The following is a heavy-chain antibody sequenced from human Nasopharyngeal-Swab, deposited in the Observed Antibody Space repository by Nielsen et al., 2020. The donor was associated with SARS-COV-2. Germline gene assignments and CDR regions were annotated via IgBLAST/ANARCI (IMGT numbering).Heavy chain of an antibody. J-gene: IGHJ6*02. Sequence: SVKVSCKASGYTFTSYGISWVRQAPGQGLEWMGGIIPILGIANYAQKFQGRVTITADKSTSTAYMELSSLRSEDTAVYYCARVGTPRSYYYYYGMDVWGQGTTVTVSS. CDR1: GYTFTSYG. D-gene: IGHD1/OR15-1a*01. CDR3: ARVGTPRSYYYYYGMDV. V-gene: IGHV1-69*10. CDR2: IIPILGIA.